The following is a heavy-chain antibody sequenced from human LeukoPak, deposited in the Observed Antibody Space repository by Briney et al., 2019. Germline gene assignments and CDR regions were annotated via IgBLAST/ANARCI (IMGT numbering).Heavy chain of an antibody. CDR2: IYTSGST. Sequence: SETLSLTCTVSGGSISSYYWSWIRQPAGKGLEWIGRIYTSGSTNYNPSLKSRVTMSVDTSKNQFSLKLSSVTAADTAVYYCARERGRDDFWSGYYDSAFDNWGQGTMVTVSS. J-gene: IGHJ3*02. V-gene: IGHV4-4*07. CDR1: GGSISSYY. D-gene: IGHD3-3*01. CDR3: ARERGRDDFWSGYYDSAFDN.